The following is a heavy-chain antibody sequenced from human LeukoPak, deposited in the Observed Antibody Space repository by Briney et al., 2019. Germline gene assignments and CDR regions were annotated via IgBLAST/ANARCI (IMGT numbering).Heavy chain of an antibody. CDR1: GFTFSDYY. V-gene: IGHV3-11*01. D-gene: IGHD4-23*01. CDR2: ISSSGSTI. CDR3: ARDFRPDYGGNSGEP. J-gene: IGHJ5*02. Sequence: PGGSLRLSCAASGFTFSDYYMSWIRQAPGKGLEWVSYISSSGSTIYYADSVKGGFTISRDNAKNSLYLQMNSLRAEDTAVYYCARDFRPDYGGNSGEPWGQGTLVTVSS.